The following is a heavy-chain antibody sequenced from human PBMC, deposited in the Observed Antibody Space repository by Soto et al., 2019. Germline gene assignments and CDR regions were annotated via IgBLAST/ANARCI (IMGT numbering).Heavy chain of an antibody. CDR2: IYYSGST. Sequence: QVQLQESGPGLVKPSQTLSLTCTVSGGSISSGGYYWSWIRQHPGKGLEWIGYIYYSGSTYYNQYLKSRVTISVDTSKNHFSLKLSSVTAADTAVYYCAASCVGCGGFNYYGMDVGGQGTTVTVSS. CDR1: GGSISSGGYY. CDR3: AASCVGCGGFNYYGMDV. D-gene: IGHD2-21*01. V-gene: IGHV4-31*03. J-gene: IGHJ6*02.